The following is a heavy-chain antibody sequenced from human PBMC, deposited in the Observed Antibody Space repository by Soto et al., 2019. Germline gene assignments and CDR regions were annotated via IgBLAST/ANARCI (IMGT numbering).Heavy chain of an antibody. CDR3: ARRGGGVVLAATSPFDY. CDR2: IYHSGST. CDR1: SGSITTANW. Sequence: QVPLQESGPRLVRPSGTLSLTCTVSSGSITTANWWSWVRQPPGRGLEWIGEIYHSGSTNYNLSLRSRVTLSVAKSKNQFPLRLSSVAAADTAMYYCARRGGGVVLAATSPFDYWGQGTLVTVSS. J-gene: IGHJ4*02. D-gene: IGHD2-15*01. V-gene: IGHV4-4*02.